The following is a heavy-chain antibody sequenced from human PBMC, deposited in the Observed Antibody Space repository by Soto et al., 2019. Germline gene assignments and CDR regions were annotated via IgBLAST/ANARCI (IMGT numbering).Heavy chain of an antibody. CDR3: AALKFYYDSSGYYIGGAFDI. Sequence: QMQLVQSGPEVKKPGTSVKVSCKASGFTFTSSAVQWVRQARGQRLEWIGWIVVGSGNTNYAQKFQERVTITRDMSTSTAYMELSSLRSEDTAVYYCAALKFYYDSSGYYIGGAFDIWGQGTMVTVSS. CDR1: GFTFTSSA. CDR2: IVVGSGNT. D-gene: IGHD3-22*01. J-gene: IGHJ3*02. V-gene: IGHV1-58*01.